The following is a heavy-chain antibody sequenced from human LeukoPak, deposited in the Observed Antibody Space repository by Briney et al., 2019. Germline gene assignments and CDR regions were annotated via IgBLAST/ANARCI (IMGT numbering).Heavy chain of an antibody. CDR3: TTEAHERIAVAFDY. V-gene: IGHV3-15*01. J-gene: IGHJ4*02. D-gene: IGHD6-19*01. CDR2: IKSKTDDGTT. Sequence: PGGSLRLSCAASGFTFSNAWMSWVRQAPGKGLEWVGRIKSKTDDGTTDYAAPVKGRFTISRDDPKNTLYLQMNSLKTEDTAVYYCTTEAHERIAVAFDYWGQGTLVTVSS. CDR1: GFTFSNAW.